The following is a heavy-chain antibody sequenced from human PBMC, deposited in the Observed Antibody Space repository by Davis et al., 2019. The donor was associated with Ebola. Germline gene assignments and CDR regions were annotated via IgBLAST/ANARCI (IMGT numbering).Heavy chain of an antibody. CDR3: AREGYCSGGSCYSGAFDI. D-gene: IGHD2-15*01. J-gene: IGHJ3*02. CDR2: IIPIFGTA. Sequence: SVKVSCKASGGTFSSYAISWVRQAPGQGLEWMGGIIPIFGTANYAQKFQGRVTITADESTSTAYMELSSLRSEDTAVYYCAREGYCSGGSCYSGAFDIWGQGTMVTVSS. V-gene: IGHV1-69*13. CDR1: GGTFSSYA.